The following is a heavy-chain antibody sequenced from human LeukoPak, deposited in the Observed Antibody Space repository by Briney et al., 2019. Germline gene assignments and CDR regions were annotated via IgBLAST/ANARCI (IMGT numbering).Heavy chain of an antibody. CDR2: IYWSSNRV. D-gene: IGHD4-23*01. Sequence: GGSLRLSCVASGFSSVDYAMHWVRQAPGKGLEWVSGIYWSSNRVDYADSVKGRFSTSRDNAKNSLYLQMNSLRAEDTALYYCARDTTLARGDYWGQGTLVTVSS. J-gene: IGHJ4*02. V-gene: IGHV3-9*02. CDR3: ARDTTLARGDY. CDR1: GFSSVDYA.